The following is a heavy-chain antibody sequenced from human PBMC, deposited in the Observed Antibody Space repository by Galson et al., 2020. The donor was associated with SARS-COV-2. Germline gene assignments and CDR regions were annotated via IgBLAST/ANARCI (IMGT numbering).Heavy chain of an antibody. CDR2: IYYSGST. D-gene: IGHD3-3*01. V-gene: IGHV4-39*01. CDR3: AISYYDFWSGSSIGAFDI. CDR1: GCSINSSSYY. Sequence: SATLSITCTVAGCSINSSSYYWGWIRQPPGKGLEWIGSIYYSGSTYYNPSLKSRVTISVDTSKNQFSLKLSSVTAADTAVYYCAISYYDFWSGSSIGAFDIWGQGTMVTVSS. J-gene: IGHJ3*02.